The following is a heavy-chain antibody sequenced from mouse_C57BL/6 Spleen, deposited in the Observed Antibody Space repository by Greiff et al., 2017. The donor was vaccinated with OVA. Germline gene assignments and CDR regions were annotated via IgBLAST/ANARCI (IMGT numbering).Heavy chain of an antibody. CDR3: TRDPGYYGDYAMDY. CDR1: GFTFSSYA. Sequence: EVHLVESGEGLVKPGGSLKLSCAASGFTFSSYAMSWVRQTPEKRLEWVAYISSGGDYIYYADTVKGRFTISRDNARNTLYLQMSSLKSEDTAMYYCTRDPGYYGDYAMDYWGQGTSVTVSS. V-gene: IGHV5-9-1*02. D-gene: IGHD1-1*02. J-gene: IGHJ4*01. CDR2: ISSGGDYI.